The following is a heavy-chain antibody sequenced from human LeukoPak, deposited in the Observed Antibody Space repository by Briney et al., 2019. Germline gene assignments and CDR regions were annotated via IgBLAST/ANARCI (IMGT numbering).Heavy chain of an antibody. CDR2: IHYSGST. D-gene: IGHD3-16*01. Sequence: SETLSLTCTVSDDSINNNYWSWIRQPPRKELECIGYIHYSGSTNYNPSLKSRVTISIDTSKNQFSLKLNSVTAADTAVYYCARRGLNRQNFDYWGQGTLVTVSS. CDR1: DDSINNNY. J-gene: IGHJ4*02. V-gene: IGHV4-59*08. CDR3: ARRGLNRQNFDY.